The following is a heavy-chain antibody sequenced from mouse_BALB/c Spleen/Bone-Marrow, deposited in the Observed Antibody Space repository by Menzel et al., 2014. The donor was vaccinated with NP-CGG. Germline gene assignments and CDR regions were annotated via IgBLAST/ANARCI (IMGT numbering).Heavy chain of an antibody. V-gene: IGHV1-22*01. CDR3: ARAVHFDY. CDR1: GYTFTDYT. Sequence: VQLQQSGPELVKPGASVKISCKTSGYTFTDYTMHWVRQSHGKSLEWIGSINPNSGGSSCNQKFKAKATLTIDKSSSTPYMELRSLTSEDSAVYYCARAVHFDYWGQGTTRTVSS. CDR2: INPNSGGS. J-gene: IGHJ2*01.